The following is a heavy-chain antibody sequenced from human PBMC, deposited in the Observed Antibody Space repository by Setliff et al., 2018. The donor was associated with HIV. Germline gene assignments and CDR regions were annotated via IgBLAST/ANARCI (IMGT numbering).Heavy chain of an antibody. CDR3: ARGDTTWPTQLLDV. J-gene: IGHJ6*03. D-gene: IGHD2-2*01. CDR2: IYHSGSI. Sequence: LSLTCAVSGASISSGHYWSWVRQPPGKGLEWIGEIYHSGSINHNPSLRSRVIMSVDKSKNQFSLRLTSVTAADTAVYYCARGDTTWPTQLLDVWGKGTTVTV. V-gene: IGHV4-4*02. CDR1: GASISSGHY.